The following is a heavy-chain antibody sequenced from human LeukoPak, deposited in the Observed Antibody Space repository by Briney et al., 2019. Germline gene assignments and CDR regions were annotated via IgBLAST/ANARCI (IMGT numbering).Heavy chain of an antibody. Sequence: GSLRLSCAASGFTFSSYSMNWVRQAPGKGLEWVSSISSSSSYIYYADSVKGRFTISRDNAKNSLYLQMNSLRAEDTAVYYCATDLVVVAAYDYWGQGTLVTVSS. CDR1: GFTFSSYS. CDR2: ISSSSSYI. J-gene: IGHJ4*02. D-gene: IGHD2-15*01. V-gene: IGHV3-21*01. CDR3: ATDLVVVAAYDY.